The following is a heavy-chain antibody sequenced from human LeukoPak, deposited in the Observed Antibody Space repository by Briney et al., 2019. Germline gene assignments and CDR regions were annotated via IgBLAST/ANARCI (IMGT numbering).Heavy chain of an antibody. D-gene: IGHD1-26*01. CDR2: TYHRSKWYN. Sequence: QTLSLTCAISGDSVSSNSVAWNWIRQSPSRGLEWLGRTYHRSKWYNDYALSVKSRISVNPDTPKNQFSLQLNSVTPEDTAVYYCARGRSYSFDYWGQGTLVTVSS. J-gene: IGHJ4*02. V-gene: IGHV6-1*01. CDR1: GDSVSSNSVA. CDR3: ARGRSYSFDY.